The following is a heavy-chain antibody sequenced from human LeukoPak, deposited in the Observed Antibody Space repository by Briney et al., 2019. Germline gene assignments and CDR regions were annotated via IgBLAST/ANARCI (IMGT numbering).Heavy chain of an antibody. CDR3: ARDQLGVAAAEYYYYYMDV. D-gene: IGHD6-13*01. Sequence: SETLSLTCTVSGGSISSYYWSWIRQPAGKGLEWIGRIYTSGSTNYNPSLKSRVTMSVDTSKNQFSLKLSSVTAADTAVYYCARDQLGVAAAEYYYYYMDVWGKGTTVTISS. J-gene: IGHJ6*03. CDR1: GGSISSYY. V-gene: IGHV4-4*07. CDR2: IYTSGST.